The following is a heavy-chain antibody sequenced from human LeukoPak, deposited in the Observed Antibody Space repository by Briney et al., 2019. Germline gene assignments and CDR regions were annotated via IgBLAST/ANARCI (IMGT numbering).Heavy chain of an antibody. V-gene: IGHV3-66*02. J-gene: IGHJ6*02. CDR1: GFTVSSNY. D-gene: IGHD2-15*01. Sequence: GGSLRLSCAASGFTVSSNYMSWVRQAPGKGLEWVSVIYSGGSTYYADFVKGRFTISRDNSKNTLYLQMNSLRAEDTAVYYCARSSDCSGGSCRPYYYGMDVWGQGTTVTVSS. CDR2: IYSGGST. CDR3: ARSSDCSGGSCRPYYYGMDV.